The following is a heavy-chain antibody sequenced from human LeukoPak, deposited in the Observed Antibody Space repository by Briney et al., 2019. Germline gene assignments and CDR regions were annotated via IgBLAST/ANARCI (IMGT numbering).Heavy chain of an antibody. Sequence: PGGSLRLSCAASGFTFSSYSLNWVRQAPGKGLEWVSSISGSGSSIYYTDSMNGRFTISRDNAKNSLYLQMNSLTAEDTAVYYCARTNYRNWFDPWGQGTLVTVSS. CDR2: ISGSGSSI. CDR3: ARTNYRNWFDP. D-gene: IGHD4/OR15-4a*01. J-gene: IGHJ5*02. CDR1: GFTFSSYS. V-gene: IGHV3-21*01.